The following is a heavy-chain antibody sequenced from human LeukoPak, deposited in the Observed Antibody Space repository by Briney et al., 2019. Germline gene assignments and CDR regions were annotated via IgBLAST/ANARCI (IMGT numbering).Heavy chain of an antibody. V-gene: IGHV3-23*01. CDR2: ISGSGGST. Sequence: GGSLRLSCAASGFTFSSYWMSWVRQAPGKGLEWVSAISGSGGSTYYADSVKGRFTISRDNSKNTLYLQMNSLRAEDTAVYYCALTPVPAATLDYDRDAFDIWGQGTMVTVSS. J-gene: IGHJ3*02. D-gene: IGHD2-2*01. CDR1: GFTFSSYW. CDR3: ALTPVPAATLDYDRDAFDI.